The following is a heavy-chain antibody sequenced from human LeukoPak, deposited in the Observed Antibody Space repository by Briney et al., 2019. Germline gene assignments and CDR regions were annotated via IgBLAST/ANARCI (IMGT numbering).Heavy chain of an antibody. Sequence: GGSLRPSCAVPGLTFSKYGMSWVRRAPGKGLDGVPSIDKDGSEKRYVDSVKGRFTISRDNAKNSVYLQMTSLGAEDTAVYYCATYTQYFGAPGTDYWGQGTLVTVSS. CDR3: ATYTQYFGAPGTDY. CDR1: GLTFSKYG. CDR2: IDKDGSEK. D-gene: IGHD3-10*01. V-gene: IGHV3-7*01. J-gene: IGHJ4*02.